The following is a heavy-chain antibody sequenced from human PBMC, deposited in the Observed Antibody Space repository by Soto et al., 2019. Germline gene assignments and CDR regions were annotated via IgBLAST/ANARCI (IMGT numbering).Heavy chain of an antibody. J-gene: IGHJ4*02. CDR2: IYNSVST. CDR3: ARDRRDGYYVDY. CDR1: GGSVSGGDHY. V-gene: IGHV4-61*08. Sequence: QVQLRESGPGLVKPSETLSLTCIVSGGSVSGGDHYWSWIRQPPGKGLEWIGYIYNSVSTNYNPALRSRVTMSLDTSKNQSSLNLSSVTAADTAVYYCARDRRDGYYVDYWGQGTLVTVSS. D-gene: IGHD3-22*01.